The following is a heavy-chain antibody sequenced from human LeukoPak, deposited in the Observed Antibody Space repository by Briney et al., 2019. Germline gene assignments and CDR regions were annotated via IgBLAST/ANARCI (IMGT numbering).Heavy chain of an antibody. Sequence: GGSLRLSCAASGFTFSSYAMSWVRQAPGKGLEWVSAISGSGGSTYYADSVKGRFTISRDNSKSTLYLQMNSLRAEDTAVYYCATDTSVGYCSSTSCLGYWGQGTLVTVSS. J-gene: IGHJ4*02. CDR2: ISGSGGST. D-gene: IGHD2-2*01. CDR1: GFTFSSYA. CDR3: ATDTSVGYCSSTSCLGY. V-gene: IGHV3-23*01.